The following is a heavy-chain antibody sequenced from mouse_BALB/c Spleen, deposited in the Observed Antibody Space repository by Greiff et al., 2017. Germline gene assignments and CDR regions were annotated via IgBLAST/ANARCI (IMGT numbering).Heavy chain of an antibody. CDR2: IDPENGNT. V-gene: IGHV14-1*02. J-gene: IGHJ3*01. CDR3: ARFGNYPAD. D-gene: IGHD2-1*01. CDR1: GFNIKDYY. Sequence: EVQLQQSGAELVRPGALVKLSCKASGFNIKDYYMHWVKQRPEQGLEWIGWIDPENGNTIYDPKFQGKASITADTSSNTAYLQLSSLTSEDTAVYYCARFGNYPADWGQGTLVTVSA.